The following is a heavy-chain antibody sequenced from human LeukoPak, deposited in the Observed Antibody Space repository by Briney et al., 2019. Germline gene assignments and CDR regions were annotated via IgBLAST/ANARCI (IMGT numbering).Heavy chain of an antibody. V-gene: IGHV4-34*01. CDR1: GGSFSGYY. Sequence: SETLSLTCAVYGGSFSGYYWSWIRQPPGKGLEWIGEINHSGSTNYNPSLKSRVTISVDTSKNQFPLKLSSVTAADTAVYYCARERGGWLRFNYFDYWGQGTLVTVSS. D-gene: IGHD5-12*01. CDR3: ARERGGWLRFNYFDY. J-gene: IGHJ4*02. CDR2: INHSGST.